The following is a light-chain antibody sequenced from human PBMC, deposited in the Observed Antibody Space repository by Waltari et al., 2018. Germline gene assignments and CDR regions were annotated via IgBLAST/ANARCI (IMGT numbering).Light chain of an antibody. CDR2: RNH. CDR3: STWNNDLGGFVL. J-gene: IGLJ2*01. Sequence: QSVLTQPPSVSGTSGQTITIPCSGSNSNIARNFVYWYQQHPGAPPRLLIYRNHQRPSGIPARFAGSKSGSSASLAISGLRSDYEGDYFCSTWNNDLGGFVLFGEGTRLTVL. V-gene: IGLV1-47*01. CDR1: NSNIARNF.